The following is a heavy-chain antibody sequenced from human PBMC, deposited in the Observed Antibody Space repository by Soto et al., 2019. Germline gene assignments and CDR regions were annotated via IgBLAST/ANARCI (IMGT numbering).Heavy chain of an antibody. J-gene: IGHJ4*02. CDR1: GFTFSSYA. V-gene: IGHV3-23*01. D-gene: IGHD6-19*01. CDR3: ARVRSSGWYYFDY. Sequence: QPGGSLRLSCAASGFTFSSYAMSWVRQAPGKGLEWVSAISGSGGSTYYADSVKGRFTISRDNSKNTLYLQMNSLRAEDTAVYYCARVRSSGWYYFDYWGQGTLVTVSS. CDR2: ISGSGGST.